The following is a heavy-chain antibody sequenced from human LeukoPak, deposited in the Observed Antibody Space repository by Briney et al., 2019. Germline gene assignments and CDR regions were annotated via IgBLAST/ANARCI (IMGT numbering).Heavy chain of an antibody. CDR1: VFTFSAYI. CDR2: INSNWGST. D-gene: IGHD3-16*01. J-gene: IGHJ4*02. CDR3: LKETFTVTSAFDS. Sequence: GGSLRLSCVASVFTFSAYIVYWVPQAPGQGLEYVSAINSNWGSTYYADSVKGRFTISRDNSKNTVFLQMSSLRVEDTAVNYCLKETFTVTSAFDSWGQGTQVTVSS. V-gene: IGHV3-64D*09.